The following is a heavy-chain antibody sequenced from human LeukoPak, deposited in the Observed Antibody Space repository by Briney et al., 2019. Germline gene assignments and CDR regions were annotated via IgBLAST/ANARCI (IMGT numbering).Heavy chain of an antibody. D-gene: IGHD6-13*01. CDR1: GFTFSSYA. CDR2: ISGSGGST. Sequence: PGGSLRLSCAASGFTFSSYAMSWVRQAPGKGLEWVSAISGSGGSTYYADSVKGRFTISRDNSKNTLYLQMNSLRAEDTAVYYCAKGEYSSSGTDWFDPWGQGTLVTVSS. V-gene: IGHV3-23*01. CDR3: AKGEYSSSGTDWFDP. J-gene: IGHJ5*02.